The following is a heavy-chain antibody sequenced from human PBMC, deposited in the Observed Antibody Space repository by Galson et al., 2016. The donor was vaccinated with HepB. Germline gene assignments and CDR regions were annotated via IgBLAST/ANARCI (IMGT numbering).Heavy chain of an antibody. D-gene: IGHD3-9*01. V-gene: IGHV4-4*02. CDR1: GDSISSSNW. Sequence: EPLSLTCAVSGDSISSSNWWSWVRQPPGKGLEWIGEIFHSGITHYNPSLKSRVTISLDKSKNQFSLKVRSVTAADTALYYCARAGYYDLLTGIFDYWGQGILVTVSS. CDR2: IFHSGIT. CDR3: ARAGYYDLLTGIFDY. J-gene: IGHJ4*02.